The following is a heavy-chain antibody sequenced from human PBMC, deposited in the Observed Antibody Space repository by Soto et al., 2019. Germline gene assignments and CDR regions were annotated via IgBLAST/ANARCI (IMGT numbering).Heavy chain of an antibody. CDR3: ARETYSSGSSVGMDV. D-gene: IGHD6-19*01. V-gene: IGHV4-31*03. CDR1: GGSISSGGYY. Sequence: SETLSLTCTVSGGSISSGGYYWSWIRQHPGKGLEWIGYIYYSGSTYYNPSLKSRVTISVDTSKNQFSLKLSSVTAADTAVYYCARETYSSGSSVGMDVWGQGTTVTVSS. J-gene: IGHJ6*02. CDR2: IYYSGST.